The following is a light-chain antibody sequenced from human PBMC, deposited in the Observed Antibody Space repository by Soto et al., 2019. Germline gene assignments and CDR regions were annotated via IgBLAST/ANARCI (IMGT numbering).Light chain of an antibody. CDR2: DFS. Sequence: DIQMTQSPSTLSSSIGDRVTISCRASHSLNGRLAWYRQRPGHPPDLLIYDFSTLETGVPSRFSGTGSETEFTLTISGLQPDELAAYDGQQYNYYSTFGPGTTVEIK. J-gene: IGKJ1*01. V-gene: IGKV1-5*01. CDR1: HSLNGR. CDR3: QQYNYYST.